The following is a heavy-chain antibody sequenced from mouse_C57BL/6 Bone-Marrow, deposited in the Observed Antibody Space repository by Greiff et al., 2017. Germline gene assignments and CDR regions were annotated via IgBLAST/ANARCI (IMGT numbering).Heavy chain of an antibody. D-gene: IGHD2-13*01. V-gene: IGHV1-74*01. CDR1: GYTFTSYW. Sequence: VQLQQPGAELVKPGASVKVSCKASGYTFTSYWMHWVKQRPGQGLEWIGRIHPSGSDTNYNQKFKGKATLTVDKSSSTAYMQLSSLASADSAVDNCAKFYCDDSFAYWGQGTTLTVS. CDR2: IHPSGSDT. J-gene: IGHJ2*01. CDR3: AKFYCDDSFAY.